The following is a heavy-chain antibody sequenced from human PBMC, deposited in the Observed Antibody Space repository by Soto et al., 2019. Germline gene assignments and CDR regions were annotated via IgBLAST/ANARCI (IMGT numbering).Heavy chain of an antibody. J-gene: IGHJ3*02. Sequence: QVQLLEYGGGLVKPGGSLRLSCAASGFTVSGYYMSWIRQAPGKGLEWISYISSDSRHTNHADSVKGRFTISRDNAKNSLYLQMNSLRAEDTAVYFCATGQQVRMADIWGQGTMVTVSS. V-gene: IGHV3-11*03. CDR2: ISSDSRHT. CDR1: GFTVSGYY. D-gene: IGHD6-13*01. CDR3: ATGQQVRMADI.